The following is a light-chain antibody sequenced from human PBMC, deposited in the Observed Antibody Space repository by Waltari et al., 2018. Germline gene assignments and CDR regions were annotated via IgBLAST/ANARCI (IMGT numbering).Light chain of an antibody. J-gene: IGKJ5*01. V-gene: IGKV3-15*01. CDR3: QQYNNWPPVT. CDR1: PSVSSN. CDR2: GAS. Sequence: EIVMTQSPATLSVSPGERATLSCRASPSVSSNLAWYQQKPGQAPRLLIDGASTRATGIPARFSGSGSGTEFTLTISSLQSEDFAVYYCQQYNNWPPVTFGQGTRLEIK.